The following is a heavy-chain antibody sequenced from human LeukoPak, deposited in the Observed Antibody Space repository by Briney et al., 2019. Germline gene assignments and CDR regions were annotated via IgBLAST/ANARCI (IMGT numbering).Heavy chain of an antibody. V-gene: IGHV1-3*01. CDR3: ARRGVTTQYSFYAMAV. J-gene: IGHJ6*02. CDR2: IDAGSGNT. CDR1: GYTFTSYA. D-gene: IGHD2-21*02. Sequence: ASVKVSCKASGYTFTSYAVHWMRQAPGQRPEWMGWIDAGSGNTGCSQEFQGRVTITRDTSASTAYMELSSLTSEDTAVYYCARRGVTTQYSFYAMAVWGQGTTVTVSS.